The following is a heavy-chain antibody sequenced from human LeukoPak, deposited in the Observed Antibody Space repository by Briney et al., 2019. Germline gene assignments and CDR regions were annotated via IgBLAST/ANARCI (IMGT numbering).Heavy chain of an antibody. V-gene: IGHV1-18*01. J-gene: IGHJ4*02. CDR3: ARDDSPLDYGDYVIY. Sequence: GASVKVSCKASGYTFTSYGISWVRQAPGQGLEWMGWISAYNGNTNYAQKLQGRVTMTTDTSTSTAYMELRSLRSDDTAVYYCARDDSPLDYGDYVIYWGQGTLVTVSS. CDR1: GYTFTSYG. D-gene: IGHD4-17*01. CDR2: ISAYNGNT.